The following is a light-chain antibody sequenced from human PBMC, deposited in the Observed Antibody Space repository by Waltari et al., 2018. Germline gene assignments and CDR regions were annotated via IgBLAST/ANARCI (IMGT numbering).Light chain of an antibody. CDR3: QQYDNLPLT. CDR1: QDISNY. CDR2: DAS. Sequence: DIQMTQSPSSLSASVGDRVTITCQASQDISNYLNWYQQKPGKAPKLLIYDASNLETGVPSIISGSGSGTDFTFAISSLHPEDIATYYCQQYDNLPLTFGGGTKVEIK. V-gene: IGKV1-33*01. J-gene: IGKJ4*01.